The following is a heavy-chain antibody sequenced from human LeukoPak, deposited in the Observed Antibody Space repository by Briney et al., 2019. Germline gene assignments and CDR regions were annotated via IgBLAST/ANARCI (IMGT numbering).Heavy chain of an antibody. V-gene: IGHV4-4*07. CDR1: GGSISSYY. CDR2: IYTSGST. CDR3: ARAGYYYGSGYSDWFDP. J-gene: IGHJ5*02. D-gene: IGHD3-10*01. Sequence: SETLSLTCTVSGGSISSYYWSWIRQPAGKGLEWIGRIYTSGSTNYNPSLKSRVTMSVDTSKNQFSLKLSSVTAADTAVYYCARAGYYYGSGYSDWFDPWGQGTLVTVSS.